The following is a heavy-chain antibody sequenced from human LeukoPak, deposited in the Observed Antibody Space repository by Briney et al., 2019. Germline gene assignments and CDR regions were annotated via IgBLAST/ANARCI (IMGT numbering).Heavy chain of an antibody. Sequence: PGGSLRLSCAASGFALSTYWMDWVRQAPGKGLEWVGDINQDGSVKHYVHSVRGRFPISRDHPRNSVYLQMSALRVEDTAVYYCTRDFVFWGQGSLVTASP. D-gene: IGHD3-3*01. J-gene: IGHJ4*02. CDR1: GFALSTYW. V-gene: IGHV3-7*01. CDR2: INQDGSVK. CDR3: TRDFVF.